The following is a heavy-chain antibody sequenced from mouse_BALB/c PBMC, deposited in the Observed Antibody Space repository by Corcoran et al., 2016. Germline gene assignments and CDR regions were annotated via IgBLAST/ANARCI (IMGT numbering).Heavy chain of an antibody. CDR2: IYWDDDK. D-gene: IGHD2-1*01. V-gene: IGHV8-12*01. CDR1: GFSLSTSGMG. J-gene: IGHJ4*01. CDR3: ARRGNLLGGAMDY. Sequence: QVTLKESGPGILQPSQTLSLTCSFSGFSLSTSGMGVSWIRQPSGKGLEWLAHIYWDDDKRYNPSLKSRLTISKDTSRNQVFLKITSVDTADTATYYCARRGNLLGGAMDYWGQGTSVTVSS.